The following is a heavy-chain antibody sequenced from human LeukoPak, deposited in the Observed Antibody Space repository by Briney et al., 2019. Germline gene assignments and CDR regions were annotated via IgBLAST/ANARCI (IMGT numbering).Heavy chain of an antibody. CDR3: ARGLLDGYTHPAAFDI. Sequence: SETLSLTCTVSGGSISSYYWSWVRQPPGKGLEWIGYIYYSGSTNYNPSLKSRVTISVDTSKNQFSLKLSSVTAADTAVCYCARGLLDGYTHPAAFDIWGQGTMVTVSS. V-gene: IGHV4-59*01. J-gene: IGHJ3*02. CDR1: GGSISSYY. CDR2: IYYSGST. D-gene: IGHD5-24*01.